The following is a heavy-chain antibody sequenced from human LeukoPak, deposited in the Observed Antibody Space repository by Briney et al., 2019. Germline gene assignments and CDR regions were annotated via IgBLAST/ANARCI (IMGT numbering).Heavy chain of an antibody. Sequence: SETLSLTCTVSGGSISSYYWSWIRQPPGKGLEWIGYIYYSGSTNYNPSLKSRVTISVDTSKNQFSLKLSSVTAADTAVYYCARRGGRIFDYWGQGTLVIVSS. V-gene: IGHV4-59*01. J-gene: IGHJ4*02. D-gene: IGHD2-15*01. CDR3: ARRGGRIFDY. CDR1: GGSISSYY. CDR2: IYYSGST.